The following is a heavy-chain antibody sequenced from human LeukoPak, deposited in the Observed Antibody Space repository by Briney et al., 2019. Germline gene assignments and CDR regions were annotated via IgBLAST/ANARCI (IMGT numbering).Heavy chain of an antibody. D-gene: IGHD5-18*01. CDR3: ARDCRLLTHPSGYYYYGMDV. Sequence: GGSLRLSCAASGFTFDDYAMHWVRQAPGKGLEWVSGISWNSGSIGYADSVKGRFTISRDNSKNTLYLQMNSLRAEDTAVYYCARDCRLLTHPSGYYYYGMDVWGQGTTVTVSS. V-gene: IGHV3-9*01. CDR2: ISWNSGSI. J-gene: IGHJ6*02. CDR1: GFTFDDYA.